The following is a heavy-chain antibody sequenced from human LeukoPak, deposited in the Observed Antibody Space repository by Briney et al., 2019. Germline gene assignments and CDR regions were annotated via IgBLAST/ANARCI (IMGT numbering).Heavy chain of an antibody. CDR1: GYTFTGYY. D-gene: IGHD3-10*01. CDR3: ARVWFRESGALYFDY. V-gene: IGHV1-2*02. CDR2: INPNSGGT. Sequence: ASVKVSCKASGYTFTGYYMHWVRQAPGQGLEWMGWINPNSGGTNYAQKFQGRVTMTRDTSISTAYMELSRLRSDDTAVYYCARVWFRESGALYFDYWGQGTLVTVSS. J-gene: IGHJ4*02.